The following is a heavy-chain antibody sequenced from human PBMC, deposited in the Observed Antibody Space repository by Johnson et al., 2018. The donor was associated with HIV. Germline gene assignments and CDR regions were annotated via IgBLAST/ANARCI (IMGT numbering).Heavy chain of an antibody. J-gene: IGHJ3*02. CDR3: ARDRGYWDAFDI. CDR1: GFTFSNAW. V-gene: IGHV3-11*04. D-gene: IGHD3-22*01. Sequence: QMLLVESGGGLVKPGGSLRLSCAASGFTFSNAWMSWVRQTPGKGLEWVSYISSSGGTIYYADSVKGRFSISRDNAKNSLYLQMNSLRADDTAVYYCARDRGYWDAFDIWGQGTMVTVSS. CDR2: ISSSGGTI.